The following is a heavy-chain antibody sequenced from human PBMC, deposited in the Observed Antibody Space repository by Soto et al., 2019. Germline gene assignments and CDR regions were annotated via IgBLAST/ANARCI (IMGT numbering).Heavy chain of an antibody. D-gene: IGHD1-7*01. CDR2: INPSGDSR. J-gene: IGHJ4*02. CDR3: APLGPHYTETGTTPPY. CDR1: GFSFRDYF. Sequence: ASVKVSCKASGFSFRDYFMHWVRQAPGQGLEWMGIINPSGDSRNYAQKFQGRVTITRDTSTSTAYMELSSLRSEDTAVYYCAPLGPHYTETGTTPPYWGQGTLVTVSS. V-gene: IGHV1-46*01.